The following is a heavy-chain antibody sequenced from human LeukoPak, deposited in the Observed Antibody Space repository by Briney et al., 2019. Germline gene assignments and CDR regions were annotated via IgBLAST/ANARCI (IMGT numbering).Heavy chain of an antibody. V-gene: IGHV3-9*01. CDR1: GFTFDDYA. CDR2: ISWNSGSI. CDR3: AKRELPAPNDAFDI. Sequence: GGSLRLSCAASGFTFDDYAMHWVRQAPGKGLEWVSGISWNSGSIGYADSVKGRLTISRDNSKNTLYLQMNSLRAEDTAVYYCAKRELPAPNDAFDIWGQGTMVTVSS. D-gene: IGHD1-26*01. J-gene: IGHJ3*02.